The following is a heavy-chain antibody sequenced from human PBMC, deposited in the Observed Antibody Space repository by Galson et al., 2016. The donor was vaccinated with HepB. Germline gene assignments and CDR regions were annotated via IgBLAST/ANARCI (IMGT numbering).Heavy chain of an antibody. D-gene: IGHD6-13*01. V-gene: IGHV3-33*01. CDR1: GLTFSSSA. J-gene: IGHJ5*02. CDR3: ARVGAVGMGNAFDP. CDR2: IWFDGSKK. Sequence: SLRLSCAASGLTFSSSAMHWVRQAPGKGLEWVAVIWFDGSKKYYADSVKGRFTISRDNSENILYLQMSSLRAEDTAVYYCARVGAVGMGNAFDPWGQGTLVTVSS.